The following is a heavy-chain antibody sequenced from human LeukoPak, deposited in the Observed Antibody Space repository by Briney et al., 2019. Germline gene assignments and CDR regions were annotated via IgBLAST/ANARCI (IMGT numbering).Heavy chain of an antibody. CDR3: ARGCRYFDWLHDY. CDR1: GFTFSSYS. CDR2: ISSSSSTI. D-gene: IGHD3-9*01. V-gene: IGHV3-48*01. Sequence: GGSLRLSGAASGFTFSSYSMNWVRQAPGKGLEWVSYISSSSSTIYYADSVKGRFTISRDNAKNSLYLQMNSLRAEDTAVYYCARGCRYFDWLHDYWGQGTLVTVSS. J-gene: IGHJ4*02.